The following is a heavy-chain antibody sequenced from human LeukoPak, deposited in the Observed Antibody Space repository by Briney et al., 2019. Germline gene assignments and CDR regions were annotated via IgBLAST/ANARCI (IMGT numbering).Heavy chain of an antibody. Sequence: GGSLRLSCAASGFTFSSYAMHWVRQAPGKGLEYVSAISSNGGSTYYANSVKGRFTISRDNSKNTLYLQMGSLRAEDMAVYYCARHGHYDFWSGYSLDYWGQGTLVTVLS. CDR1: GFTFSSYA. D-gene: IGHD3-3*01. CDR2: ISSNGGST. CDR3: ARHGHYDFWSGYSLDY. V-gene: IGHV3-64*01. J-gene: IGHJ4*02.